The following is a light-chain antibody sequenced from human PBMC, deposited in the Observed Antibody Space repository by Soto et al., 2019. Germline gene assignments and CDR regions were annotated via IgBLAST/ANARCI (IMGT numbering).Light chain of an antibody. CDR3: MQGTHWQWT. Sequence: DVVMTPSPLSLPVTLGQPASISCRSSQSLIHSDGNTYLSWFQQRPGQSPRRLIYEVSDRDSGVPERFPGRWEGSDFALKISRVEGEDVGVDYCMQGTHWQWTFGQGTAVEIK. CDR2: EVS. CDR1: QSLIHSDGNTY. J-gene: IGKJ1*01. V-gene: IGKV2-30*02.